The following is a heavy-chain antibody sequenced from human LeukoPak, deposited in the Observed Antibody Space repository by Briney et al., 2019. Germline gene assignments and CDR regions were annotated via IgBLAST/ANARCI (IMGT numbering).Heavy chain of an antibody. CDR1: GGSISSYY. V-gene: IGHV4-4*09. D-gene: IGHD3-10*01. CDR3: ARFGFDYYYYMDV. J-gene: IGHJ6*03. Sequence: SETLSLTCTVSGGSISSYYWSWIRQPPGKGLEWIGYIYTSGSTNYNPSLKSRVTISVDTSKNQSSLKLSSVTAADTAVYYCARFGFDYYYYMDVWGKGTTVTVSS. CDR2: IYTSGST.